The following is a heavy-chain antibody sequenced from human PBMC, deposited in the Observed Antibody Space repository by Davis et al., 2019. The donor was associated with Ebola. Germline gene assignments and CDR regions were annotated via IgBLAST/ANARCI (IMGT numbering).Heavy chain of an antibody. Sequence: MPSETLSLTCTVSGGSFSFYSWTWIRQSPGERLEWIGDINHTGETHYNPSLRRRVIISVDKSKEEFSLKVTSVTAADTAIYYCARGSPWFGVVDVLRGFDTWGQGSLVIVSS. D-gene: IGHD3-10*01. J-gene: IGHJ5*02. CDR3: ARGSPWFGVVDVLRGFDT. CDR1: GGSFSFYS. V-gene: IGHV4-34*01. CDR2: INHTGET.